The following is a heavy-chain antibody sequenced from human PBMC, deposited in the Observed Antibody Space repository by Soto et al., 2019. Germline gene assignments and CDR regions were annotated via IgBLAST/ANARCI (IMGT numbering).Heavy chain of an antibody. Sequence: GASVKVSCKASGGTFSSYTISWVRQAPGQGLGWMGRIIPILGIANYAQKFQGRVTITADKSTSTAYMELSSLRSEDTAVYYCARVGGRPAALSYYYYMDVGGKGTRAT. V-gene: IGHV1-69*02. CDR1: GGTFSSYT. J-gene: IGHJ6*03. CDR3: ARVGGRPAALSYYYYMDV. D-gene: IGHD2-2*01. CDR2: IIPILGIA.